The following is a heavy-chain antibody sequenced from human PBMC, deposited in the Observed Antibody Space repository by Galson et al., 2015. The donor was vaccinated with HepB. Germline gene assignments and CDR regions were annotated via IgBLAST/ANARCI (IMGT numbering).Heavy chain of an antibody. D-gene: IGHD5-18*01. CDR1: GFTFSSYS. Sequence: SLRLSCAASGFTFSSYSMNWVRQAPGKGLEWVSSISSSSYIYYADSVKGRFTISRDNAKNSLYLQMNSLRAEDTAVYYCARDWDTAMVSDYYYGMDVWGQGTTVTVSS. V-gene: IGHV3-21*01. CDR2: ISSSSYI. CDR3: ARDWDTAMVSDYYYGMDV. J-gene: IGHJ6*02.